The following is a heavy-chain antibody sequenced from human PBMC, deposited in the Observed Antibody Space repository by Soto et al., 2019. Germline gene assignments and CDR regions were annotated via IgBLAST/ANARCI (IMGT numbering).Heavy chain of an antibody. J-gene: IGHJ6*02. CDR3: ARVSGSDYYGMDV. V-gene: IGHV4-4*02. CDR2: IYHSGST. CDR1: GGSISSSNC. Sequence: QVQLQESGPGLVKPSGTLSLTCAVSGGSISSSNCWSWVRQPPGKGLEWIGEIYHSGSTNYNPSLKSRVTISIDKSNNQFSLTLSSVTAADTAVYYCARVSGSDYYGMDVWGQGTTVTVSS. D-gene: IGHD3-10*01.